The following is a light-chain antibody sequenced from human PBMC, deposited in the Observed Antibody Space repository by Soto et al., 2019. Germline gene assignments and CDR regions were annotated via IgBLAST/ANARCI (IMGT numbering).Light chain of an antibody. V-gene: IGKV4-1*01. CDR3: QQYYSTPLT. CDR1: QSVLYSSNNKNY. CDR2: WAS. J-gene: IGKJ4*01. Sequence: QFSDSLAFLLCESSPINCKSSQSVLYSSNNKNYLAWYQQKPGQPPKLLIYWASTRESGVPDRFSGSGPGTDFTLTISSLQAEDVAVYYCQQYYSTPLTFGGGTKVDI.